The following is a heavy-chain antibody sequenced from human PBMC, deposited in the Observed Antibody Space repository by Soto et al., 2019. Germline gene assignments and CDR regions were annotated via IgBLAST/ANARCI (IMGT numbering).Heavy chain of an antibody. J-gene: IGHJ6*02. CDR3: ARTPVGKYYYDSSGYYLYYYGMAV. CDR2: INSDGSST. Sequence: GGSLRLSCAASGFTFSSYWMHWVRQAPGKGLVWVSRINSDGSSTSYADSVKGRFTISRDNAKNTLYLQMNSLRAEDTAVYYCARTPVGKYYYDSSGYYLYYYGMAVWGQGSTVTVSS. V-gene: IGHV3-74*01. CDR1: GFTFSSYW. D-gene: IGHD3-22*01.